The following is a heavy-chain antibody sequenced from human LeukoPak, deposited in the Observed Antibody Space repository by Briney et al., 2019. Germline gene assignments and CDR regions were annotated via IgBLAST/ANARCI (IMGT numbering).Heavy chain of an antibody. CDR3: ARDTKVVVVAATSTDYYYYGMDV. V-gene: IGHV1-69*04. J-gene: IGHJ6*02. D-gene: IGHD2-15*01. Sequence: GASVKVSCKASGGTFSSYAISWVRQAPGQGLEWMGRIIPILGIANYAQKFQGRVTITADKSTSTAYMELSSLRSEDTAVYYCARDTKVVVVAATSTDYYYYGMDVWGQGTTVTVSS. CDR1: GGTFSSYA. CDR2: IIPILGIA.